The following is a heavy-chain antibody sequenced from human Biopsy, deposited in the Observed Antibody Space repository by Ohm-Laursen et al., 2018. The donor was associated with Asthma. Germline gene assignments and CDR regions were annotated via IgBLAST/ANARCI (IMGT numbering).Heavy chain of an antibody. D-gene: IGHD5-24*01. J-gene: IGHJ4*02. CDR2: ISYDGSNK. CDR1: GFTFSTYA. V-gene: IGHV3-30-3*01. Sequence: SLRLSCVASGFTFSTYAMHWVRQAPGKGPEWVAVISYDGSNKYYADSVKGRFTISRDNSKNTLYLQMNSLRGDDTAVYYCARDMNRDGWYFDYWGQGTLVTVSS. CDR3: ARDMNRDGWYFDY.